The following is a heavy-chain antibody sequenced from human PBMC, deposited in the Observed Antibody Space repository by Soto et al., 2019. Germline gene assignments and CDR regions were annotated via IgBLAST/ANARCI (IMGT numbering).Heavy chain of an antibody. Sequence: SETLSLTCAVYGGSFSGYYWSWIRQPPWKGLEWIGEINHSGSTNYNPSLKSRVTISVDTSKSQFSLKLSSVTAADTAVYYCARGGSAVLRFLEWLFGYYMDVWGKGTTVTVSS. V-gene: IGHV4-34*01. CDR1: GGSFSGYY. J-gene: IGHJ6*03. D-gene: IGHD3-3*01. CDR3: ARGGSAVLRFLEWLFGYYMDV. CDR2: INHSGST.